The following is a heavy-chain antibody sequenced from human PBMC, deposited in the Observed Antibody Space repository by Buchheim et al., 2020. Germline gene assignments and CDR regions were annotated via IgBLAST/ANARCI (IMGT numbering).Heavy chain of an antibody. J-gene: IGHJ4*01. D-gene: IGHD6-19*01. CDR2: IYWDDDK. CDR1: GFSLSTSGVT. Sequence: QITLKESGPTLVKPTQTLTLTCTFSGFSLSTSGVTVAWIRQPPGTALEWLALIYWDDDKRYSPSLKMRLTITTVTSKNQVVLTMTNMGPVDTATYYCAHSSMAVPEGAFDFWGHGTL. CDR3: AHSSMAVPEGAFDF. V-gene: IGHV2-5*02.